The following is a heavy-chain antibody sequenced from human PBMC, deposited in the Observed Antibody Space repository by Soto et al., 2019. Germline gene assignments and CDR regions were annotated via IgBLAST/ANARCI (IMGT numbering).Heavy chain of an antibody. Sequence: QVQLVQSGAEVKKPGSSVKVSCKASGGTFSNFALISWVRQAPGQGLEWMGGIIPIEATVNYAQKFQGRITLTADESTTTAYMDLGSLSSEDTAVYYCARDLLGFGYTYGSVWGQGTTVTVSS. J-gene: IGHJ6*01. V-gene: IGHV1-69*12. CDR3: ARDLLGFGYTYGSV. CDR2: IIPIEATV. CDR1: GGTFSNFA. D-gene: IGHD3-10*01.